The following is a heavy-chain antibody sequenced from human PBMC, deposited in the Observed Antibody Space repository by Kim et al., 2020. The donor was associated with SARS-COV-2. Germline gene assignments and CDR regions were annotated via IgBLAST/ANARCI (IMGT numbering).Heavy chain of an antibody. CDR3: AKDIGRYYYYGMDV. Sequence: GGSLRLSCAASGFTFDDYAMHWVRQAPGEGLEWVSGISWNSGSIGYADSVKGRFTISRDNAKNSLYLQMNSLRAEDTALYYCAKDIGRYYYYGMDVWGQGTTVTVSS. CDR2: ISWNSGSI. V-gene: IGHV3-9*01. J-gene: IGHJ6*02. CDR1: GFTFDDYA.